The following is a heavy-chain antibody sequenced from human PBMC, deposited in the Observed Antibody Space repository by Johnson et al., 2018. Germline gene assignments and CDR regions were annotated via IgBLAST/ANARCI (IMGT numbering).Heavy chain of an antibody. V-gene: IGHV3-7*01. CDR2: IRQDGNKK. CDR1: GFTFGSYW. D-gene: IGHD1/OR15-1a*01. Sequence: VQLVESGGGLVQPGGSLRLSCAASGFTFGSYWMSWVRQAPGKGLEGVANIRQDGNKKYYLDPVRGRFTVSRDNVENSLSLKMNSLRADDTAVYYCAGRRAGSATGGNIDHWGQGTLVTVSP. CDR3: AGRRAGSATGGNIDH. J-gene: IGHJ4*02.